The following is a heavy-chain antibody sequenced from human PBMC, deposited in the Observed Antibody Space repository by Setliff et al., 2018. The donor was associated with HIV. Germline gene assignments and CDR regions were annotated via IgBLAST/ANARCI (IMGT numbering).Heavy chain of an antibody. CDR3: ARVASGYDYGWLDP. D-gene: IGHD5-12*01. J-gene: IGHJ5*02. Sequence: GGSLRLSCAASGFTFSSYEMNWIRQAPGKGLEWVSHINNDGRKTTYADSVKGRFTVSRDNAKNTLYLQMNSLRAEDTAVYYCARVASGYDYGWLDPWGQGTLVTVSS. CDR2: INNDGRKT. V-gene: IGHV3-74*03. CDR1: GFTFSSYE.